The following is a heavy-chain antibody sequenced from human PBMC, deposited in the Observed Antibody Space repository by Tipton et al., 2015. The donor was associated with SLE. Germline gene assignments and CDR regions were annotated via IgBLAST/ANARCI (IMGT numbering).Heavy chain of an antibody. CDR2: IWYDGSNK. D-gene: IGHD3-16*01. CDR3: ARGRGGEFLDY. V-gene: IGHV3-33*01. J-gene: IGHJ4*02. Sequence: SLRLSCAASGFTFSTSAMHWVRQAPGKGLGWGAVIWYDGSNKFYADSVKGRFTISRDNSKNTVSLQMNSLRVEDTAVYFCARGRGGEFLDYWGQGTLVTVSS. CDR1: GFTFSTSA.